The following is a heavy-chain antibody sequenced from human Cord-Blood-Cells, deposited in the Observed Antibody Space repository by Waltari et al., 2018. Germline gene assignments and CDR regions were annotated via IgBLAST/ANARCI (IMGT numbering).Heavy chain of an antibody. CDR1: GSTFSSYA. CDR3: VVNWGDGSRIAEDFDL. J-gene: IGHJ4*01. V-gene: IGHV1-69*01. CDR2: IIHSFGTG. D-gene: IGHD3-16*01. Sequence: QLPQVQSGAEVKRPGSSVQVSCKASGSTFSSYAISWERQAAGEGLQWMGGIIHSFGTGNYAQRFQGRVSITADGSTSTAYMTRSSVKYEDTAVYYCVVNWGDGSRIAEDFDLWGQGPLVTASS.